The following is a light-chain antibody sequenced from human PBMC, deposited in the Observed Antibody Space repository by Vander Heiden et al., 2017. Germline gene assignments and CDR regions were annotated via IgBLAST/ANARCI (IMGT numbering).Light chain of an antibody. CDR1: KLEDNY. Sequence: SYELTQPPSVSVSPGQTACITCSGDKLEDNYACWYQQKPGHHRVLVIYQDSKRTAWIPERFSGSNSGTTATLTISGTQAMGEADYYCQAWDSSTVVFGGGTKLTVL. J-gene: IGLJ2*01. V-gene: IGLV3-1*01. CDR3: QAWDSSTVV. CDR2: QDS.